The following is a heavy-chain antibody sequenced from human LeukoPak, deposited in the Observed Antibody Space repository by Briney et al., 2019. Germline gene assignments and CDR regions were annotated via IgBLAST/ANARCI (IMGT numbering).Heavy chain of an antibody. CDR1: GFTFSRHW. Sequence: GRSLRLSCAAHGFTFSRHWRHWVRQAPGKGLVWVSRINGDGRSTSYADSVKGRFTISRDNAKNTLYLQMYSLRAEDTAVYYCARAYSSGWPFDYWGQGTLVTVSS. CDR2: INGDGRST. D-gene: IGHD6-19*01. CDR3: ARAYSSGWPFDY. V-gene: IGHV3-74*01. J-gene: IGHJ4*02.